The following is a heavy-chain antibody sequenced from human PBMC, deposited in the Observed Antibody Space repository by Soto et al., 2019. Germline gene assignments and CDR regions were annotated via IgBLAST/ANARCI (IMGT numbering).Heavy chain of an antibody. CDR1: GFPFSNTD. CDR2: ILATGTTV. J-gene: IGHJ5*02. V-gene: IGHV3-23*01. CDR3: VKNSGWFNT. Sequence: PGGSLRISFAASGFPFSNTDMSWVRQAPGKGLECVSTILATGTTVFYADSLKGRFTVSRDNSNNTLYVQMNNLRADDTAVYYCVKNSGWFNTWGQGALVNVSS. D-gene: IGHD3-10*01.